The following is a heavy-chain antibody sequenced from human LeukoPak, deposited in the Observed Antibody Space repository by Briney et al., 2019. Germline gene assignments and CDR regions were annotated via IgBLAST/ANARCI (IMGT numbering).Heavy chain of an antibody. CDR2: IKQDGSEK. J-gene: IGHJ6*02. Sequence: PGGTLRLSCAASGFTFSSYWMSWVRQAPGKGLEWVANIKQDGSEKYYLDSVRGRFTYPRDNAKNSLYLQMNSLRAEDTAVYYCATGTHGGTGNLVLDWVKNRHRPSGSYYYYYYGMDVWGQGTTVTVSS. V-gene: IGHV3-7*01. D-gene: IGHD1-1*01. CDR1: GFTFSSYW. CDR3: ATGTHGGTGNLVLDWVKNRHRPSGSYYYYYYGMDV.